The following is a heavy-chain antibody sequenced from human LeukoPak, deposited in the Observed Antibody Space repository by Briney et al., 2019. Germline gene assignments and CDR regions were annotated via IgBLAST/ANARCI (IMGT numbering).Heavy chain of an antibody. J-gene: IGHJ4*02. D-gene: IGHD5-12*01. Sequence: GGSLRLSCAAPGFTFSSYAMSWVRQAQGKGLEWVSGFDGSGAGTFYADSVKGRFTISRDNSKNTLYLQMSSLRAEDTAVYYCAKEWGLDSGYFFDYWGQGTLVTVSS. CDR3: AKEWGLDSGYFFDY. CDR2: FDGSGAGT. CDR1: GFTFSSYA. V-gene: IGHV3-23*01.